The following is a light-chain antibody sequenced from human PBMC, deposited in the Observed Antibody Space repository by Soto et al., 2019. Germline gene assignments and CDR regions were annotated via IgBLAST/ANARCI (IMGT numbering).Light chain of an antibody. Sequence: EIVMTQSPATLSVSPGERATLSCRASQSIGSNLAWYQQKPGQAPRLLIYAASIRATDFPARFSGSGSGTEFTLTMSGQQSDDFAVYFCQQYNNWPPWTFGRGTKVVIK. J-gene: IGKJ1*01. CDR2: AAS. V-gene: IGKV3-15*01. CDR1: QSIGSN. CDR3: QQYNNWPPWT.